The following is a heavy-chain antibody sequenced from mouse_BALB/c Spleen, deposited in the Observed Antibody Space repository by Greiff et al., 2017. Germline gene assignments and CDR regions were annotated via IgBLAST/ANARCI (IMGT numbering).Heavy chain of an antibody. CDR2: INPSTGYT. J-gene: IGHJ3*01. CDR1: GYTFTSYW. Sequence: QVQLQQSGAELAKPGASVKMSCKASGYTFTSYWMHWVKQRPGQGLEWIGYINPSTGYTEYNQKFKDKATLTADKSSSTAYMQLSSLTSEDSAVYYCARMITTDWGQGTLVTVTA. D-gene: IGHD2-4*01. CDR3: ARMITTD. V-gene: IGHV1-7*01.